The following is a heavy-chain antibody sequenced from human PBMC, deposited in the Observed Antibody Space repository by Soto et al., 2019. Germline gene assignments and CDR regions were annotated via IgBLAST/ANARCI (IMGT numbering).Heavy chain of an antibody. CDR1: GYTFTSYY. CDR2: INPSGGST. V-gene: IGHV1-46*04. CDR3: AREASPLGYYYGMDV. J-gene: IGHJ6*02. Sequence: QVQLVQSGAEVKKPGASVKVSCKASGYTFTSYYMHWVRQAPGQGLEWMGIINPSGGSTSYAQKLQGRVTMTRDTSTSTVYMELSSLRSEDTAVYYCAREASPLGYYYGMDVWGQGTTVTVSS. D-gene: IGHD7-27*01.